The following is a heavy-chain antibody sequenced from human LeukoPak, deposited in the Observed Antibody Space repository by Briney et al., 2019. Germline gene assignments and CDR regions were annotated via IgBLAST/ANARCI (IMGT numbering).Heavy chain of an antibody. Sequence: SETLSLTCAVYGGSFSGYYWSWIRQPPGKGLEWIGEINHRGSTNYNPSLKSRVTISVDTSKSQFSMKLSSVTAADTAVYYCAARGIAAAPGNYWGQGTLVTVSS. CDR2: INHRGST. CDR3: AARGIAAAPGNY. CDR1: GGSFSGYY. D-gene: IGHD6-13*01. J-gene: IGHJ4*02. V-gene: IGHV4-34*01.